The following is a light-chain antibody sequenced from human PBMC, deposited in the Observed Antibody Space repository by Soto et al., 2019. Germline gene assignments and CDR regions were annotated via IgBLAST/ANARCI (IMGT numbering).Light chain of an antibody. CDR3: QQYNNWPPIT. CDR2: GAS. CDR1: QSVSSSY. J-gene: IGKJ5*01. V-gene: IGKV3-20*01. Sequence: EIVLTHSPGTLSLSPGERASLSCRASQSVSSSYLAWYQQKPGQAPRLLIYGASSRATGIPDRFSGSGSGTDFTLTITSLQSEDFAVYYCQQYNNWPPITFGQGTRLEIK.